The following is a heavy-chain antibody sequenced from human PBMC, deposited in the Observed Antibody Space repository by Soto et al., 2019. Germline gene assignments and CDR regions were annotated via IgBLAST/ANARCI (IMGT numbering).Heavy chain of an antibody. V-gene: IGHV4-31*02. CDR2: IYYSGST. D-gene: IGHD1-26*01. Sequence: SETLSLTXTVSGGSISSGGYYWSWIRQHPGKGLEWIGYIYYSGSTYYNPFLKSRVTISVDTSKNQFSLKLSSVTAADTAVYYCARNARVGATHFDYWGQGTLVTVSS. J-gene: IGHJ4*02. CDR3: ARNARVGATHFDY. CDR1: GGSISSGGYY.